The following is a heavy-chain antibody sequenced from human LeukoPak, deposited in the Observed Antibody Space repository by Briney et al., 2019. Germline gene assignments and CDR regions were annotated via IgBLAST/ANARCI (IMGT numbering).Heavy chain of an antibody. CDR2: IYSDGTT. Sequence: SETLSLTCTVSGDSLTSGSYYRGWIRQTPGKGLEWIGNIYSDGTTSYNPSVKSRVTMSVDTSKNQFSLKLNSVTAADTAVYYCGRDSGFWLYWGQGTLVTVSS. D-gene: IGHD3-22*01. J-gene: IGHJ4*02. CDR1: GDSLTSGSYY. CDR3: GRDSGFWLY. V-gene: IGHV4-39*07.